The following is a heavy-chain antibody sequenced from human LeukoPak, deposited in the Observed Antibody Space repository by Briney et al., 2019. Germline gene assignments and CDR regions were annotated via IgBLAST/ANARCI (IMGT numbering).Heavy chain of an antibody. CDR2: IGGSGGDT. D-gene: IGHD3-10*01. CDR1: GFTFSSYA. V-gene: IGHV3-23*01. Sequence: GGSLRLSCAASGFTFSSYAMSWVRQAPGKGLEWVSAIGGSGGDTYYADSVKGRFTISRDNSKNTLFLQMSTLRAEDTAVYYCAKSFGPGSFFDYWGQGTLVTVSS. CDR3: AKSFGPGSFFDY. J-gene: IGHJ4*02.